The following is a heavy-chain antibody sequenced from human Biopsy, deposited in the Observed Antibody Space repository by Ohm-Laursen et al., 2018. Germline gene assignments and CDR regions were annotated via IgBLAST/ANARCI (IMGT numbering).Heavy chain of an antibody. D-gene: IGHD1-26*01. CDR1: GVSISVDGYY. V-gene: IGHV4-31*03. Sequence: TLSLTCTVSGVSISVDGYYWAWIRQLPGKGLDWIGYICHSGTTYYNPSLTSRLTMSVDTSKNEFSLRLRSATAADTAVYFCATFRASWDTTQGGDYWGQGTLVTVSS. CDR2: ICHSGTT. CDR3: ATFRASWDTTQGGDY. J-gene: IGHJ4*02.